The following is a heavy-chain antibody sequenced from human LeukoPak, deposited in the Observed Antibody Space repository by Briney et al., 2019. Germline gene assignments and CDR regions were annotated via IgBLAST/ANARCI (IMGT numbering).Heavy chain of an antibody. Sequence: PSETLSLTCTVSGGSISSGGYYWSWIRQHPGKGLEWIGYIYYSGSTYYNPSLKSRVTISVDTSKNQFSLKLSSVTAADTAVYYCARGHGEQVAGIIDYWGQGTLVTVSS. CDR2: IYYSGST. CDR3: ARGHGEQVAGIIDY. J-gene: IGHJ4*02. V-gene: IGHV4-31*03. D-gene: IGHD6-19*01. CDR1: GGSISSGGYY.